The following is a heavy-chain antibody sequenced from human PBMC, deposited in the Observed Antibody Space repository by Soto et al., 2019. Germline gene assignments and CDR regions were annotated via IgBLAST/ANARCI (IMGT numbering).Heavy chain of an antibody. V-gene: IGHV4-59*01. CDR3: ARERCSGGSCEYYYGMDV. CDR2: IYYSGST. CDR1: GGSISSYY. Sequence: WETLSLTCTVSGGSISSYYWSWIRQPPGKGLEWIGYIYYSGSTNYNPSLKSRVTISVDTSKNQFSLKLSSVIAADTAVYYCARERCSGGSCEYYYGMDVWGQGTTLTVSS. D-gene: IGHD2-15*01. J-gene: IGHJ6*02.